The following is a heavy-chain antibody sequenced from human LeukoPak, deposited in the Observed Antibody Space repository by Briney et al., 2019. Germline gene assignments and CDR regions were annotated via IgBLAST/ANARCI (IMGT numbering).Heavy chain of an antibody. J-gene: IGHJ4*02. CDR3: TTDNGSGSYYVNSKFDY. CDR2: IKSKTDGGTT. CDR1: GFTFSNAW. D-gene: IGHD3-10*01. Sequence: GGSLRLSCAASGFTFSNAWMSWVRQAPGKGLEWVGRIKSKTDGGTTDYAAPVKGRFTISRDDSKNTLYLQMNSLKTEDTAVYYCTTDNGSGSYYVNSKFDYWGQGTLVTVSS. V-gene: IGHV3-15*01.